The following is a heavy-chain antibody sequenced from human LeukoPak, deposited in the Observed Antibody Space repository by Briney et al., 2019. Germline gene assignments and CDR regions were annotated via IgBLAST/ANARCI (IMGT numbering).Heavy chain of an antibody. CDR1: GGSISSSSYY. D-gene: IGHD2-2*01. CDR3: ARAGRHPSSTSGLFDY. Sequence: SETLSLTCTVSGGSISSSSYYWGWIRQPPGKGLEWIGSIYYSGSTYYNPSLKSRVTISVDTSKNQFSLKLSSVTAADTAVYYCARAGRHPSSTSGLFDYWGQGTLVTVSS. V-gene: IGHV4-39*07. CDR2: IYYSGST. J-gene: IGHJ4*02.